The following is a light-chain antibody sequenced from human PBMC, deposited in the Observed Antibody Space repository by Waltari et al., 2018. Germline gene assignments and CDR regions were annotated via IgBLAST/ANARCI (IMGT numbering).Light chain of an antibody. CDR2: EGS. CDR1: SSDVGSYNL. Sequence: QSALTHPASVSGSPGQSITISCTGTSSDVGSYNLVSWYHQHPGKAPKLMIYEGSKRPSGVSNRFSGSKSGNTASLTISGLQAEDEADYYCCSYAGSSTLVVFGGGTKLTVL. CDR3: CSYAGSSTLVV. J-gene: IGLJ2*01. V-gene: IGLV2-23*03.